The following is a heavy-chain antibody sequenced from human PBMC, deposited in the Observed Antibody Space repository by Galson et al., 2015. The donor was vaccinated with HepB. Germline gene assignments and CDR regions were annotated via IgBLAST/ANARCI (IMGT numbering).Heavy chain of an antibody. Sequence: SLRLSCAASGFTFSNYWLHWVRQAPGKGLVWVSGINNDGRTTNYADSVKGRFTTSRDNANRMLYLQMNNLRVEDTAIYYCACVWGDYWSQGTLVTVSS. CDR1: GFTFSNYW. V-gene: IGHV3-74*01. J-gene: IGHJ4*02. CDR2: INNDGRTT. D-gene: IGHD5/OR15-5a*01. CDR3: ACVWGDY.